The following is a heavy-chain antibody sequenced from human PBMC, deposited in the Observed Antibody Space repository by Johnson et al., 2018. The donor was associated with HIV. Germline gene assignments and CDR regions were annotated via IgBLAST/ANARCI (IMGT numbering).Heavy chain of an antibody. Sequence: VQLVESGGGVVQPGRSLRLSCAASGLTFSSYAMHWVRQAPGKGLEWVAVISYDGSNNYYADSVKGRFTISRDNSKNTLYLQMNSLRAADTAVYYCARDSMTTVVTFAFDIWGQGTMVTVSS. CDR2: ISYDGSNN. J-gene: IGHJ3*02. CDR1: GLTFSSYA. D-gene: IGHD4-23*01. CDR3: ARDSMTTVVTFAFDI. V-gene: IGHV3-30*04.